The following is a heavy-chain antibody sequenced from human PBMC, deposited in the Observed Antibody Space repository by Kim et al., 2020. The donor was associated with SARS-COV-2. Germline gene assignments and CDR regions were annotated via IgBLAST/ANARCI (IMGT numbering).Heavy chain of an antibody. J-gene: IGHJ4*02. Sequence: GGSLRLSCAASGFTFSSYEMNWVRQAPGKGLEWVSYISSSGSTIYYADSVKGRFTISRDNAKNSLYLQMNSLRAEDTAVYYCARAGDIVATIDYWGQGTLVTVSS. CDR2: ISSSGSTI. D-gene: IGHD5-12*01. CDR1: GFTFSSYE. V-gene: IGHV3-48*03. CDR3: ARAGDIVATIDY.